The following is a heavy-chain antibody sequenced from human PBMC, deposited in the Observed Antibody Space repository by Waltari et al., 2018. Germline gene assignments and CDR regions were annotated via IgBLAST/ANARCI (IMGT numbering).Heavy chain of an antibody. Sequence: QVQLQESGPGLVKPSETLSLTCTVSGGSISSYYWSWIRQPAGKGLEWIGRIYTSGSTNYNPSLKSRVTISVDKSKNQFSLKLSSVTAADTPVYYCARDLTFTMATNWFDPWGQGTLVTVSS. D-gene: IGHD3-10*01. J-gene: IGHJ5*02. CDR2: IYTSGST. V-gene: IGHV4-4*07. CDR1: GGSISSYY. CDR3: ARDLTFTMATNWFDP.